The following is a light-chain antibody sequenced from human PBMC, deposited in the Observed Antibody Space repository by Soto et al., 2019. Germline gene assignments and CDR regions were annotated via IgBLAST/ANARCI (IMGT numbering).Light chain of an antibody. CDR3: QQYGSSRWT. CDR2: AAS. V-gene: IGKV3-20*01. J-gene: IGKJ1*01. CDR1: PSVSNTY. Sequence: EIVLTQSPNTLSLFSGERATLSCRASPSVSNTYLAWYQQKPGQAPRPLISAASSRATGTPDRFSGSGSGTDFTLTISRLEPEDFAVYYCQQYGSSRWTFGQGTKVEIK.